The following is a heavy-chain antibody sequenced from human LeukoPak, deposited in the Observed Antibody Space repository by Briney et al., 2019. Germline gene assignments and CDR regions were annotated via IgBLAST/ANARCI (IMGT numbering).Heavy chain of an antibody. CDR3: AKDGGPDYYDSSGYHIGY. CDR1: GFTFSSYA. Sequence: PGGSLRLSCAASGFTFSSYAMSWVRQAPGKGLEWVSAISGSGGSTYYADSVKGRFTISRDNSKNTLYLQMNSLRAEDTAVYYCAKDGGPDYYDSSGYHIGYWGQGTLVTVSS. D-gene: IGHD3-22*01. V-gene: IGHV3-23*01. CDR2: ISGSGGST. J-gene: IGHJ4*02.